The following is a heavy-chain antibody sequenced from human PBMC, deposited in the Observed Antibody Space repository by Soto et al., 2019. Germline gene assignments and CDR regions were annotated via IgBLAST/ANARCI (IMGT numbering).Heavy chain of an antibody. Sequence: ASVKVSCKASGYTFTSYDINWVRQATGQGLEWMGWMNPNSGNTGYAQKFQGRVTMTRNTSIRTAYMELSSLRSEDTAVYYCARVPSSAYCSSTSCLYYYYYMDVWGKGTTVTVSS. CDR3: ARVPSSAYCSSTSCLYYYYYMDV. D-gene: IGHD2-2*01. CDR1: GYTFTSYD. CDR2: MNPNSGNT. J-gene: IGHJ6*03. V-gene: IGHV1-8*01.